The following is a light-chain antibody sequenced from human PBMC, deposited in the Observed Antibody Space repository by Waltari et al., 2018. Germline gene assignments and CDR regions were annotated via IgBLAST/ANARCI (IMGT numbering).Light chain of an antibody. V-gene: IGLV3-10*01. CDR1: ALPKKY. J-gene: IGLJ2*01. CDR2: DDS. Sequence: SYELPQRPSVSVSPGQTASNTCPGDALPKKYAYWYQQKSGQAPVLVIYDDSKRPSGIPERFSGASTGTMATLTKNGAQVEDEADYCCDPTDSSGNRGVGGVTTLTVL. CDR3: DPTDSSGNRG.